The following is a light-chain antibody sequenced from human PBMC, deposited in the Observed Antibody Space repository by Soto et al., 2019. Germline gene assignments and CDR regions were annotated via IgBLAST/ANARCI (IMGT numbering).Light chain of an antibody. CDR1: QSVNSD. J-gene: IGKJ1*01. CDR2: GAS. CDR3: QQYKNWPRT. Sequence: EIVMTQSPATLSVSPGERATLSCRASQSVNSDLAWYQQKPGQAPRLLIYGASTRATGIPARFSGSGSGTEFTLTISSLQSEDFAVYYYQQYKNWPRTFGQGTKVDIK. V-gene: IGKV3D-15*01.